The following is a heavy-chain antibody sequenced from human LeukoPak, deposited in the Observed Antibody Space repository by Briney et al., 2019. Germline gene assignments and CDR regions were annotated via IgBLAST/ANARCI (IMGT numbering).Heavy chain of an antibody. V-gene: IGHV3-23*01. J-gene: IGHJ4*02. CDR3: AKGYDSSGYGY. CDR1: GFTFSSYA. Sequence: GSLRLSCAASGFTFSSYAMHWVRQAPGKGLEWVSAISGSGGSTYYADSVKGRFTISRDNSKNTLYLQMNSLRAEDTAVYYCAKGYDSSGYGYWGQGTLVTVSS. CDR2: ISGSGGST. D-gene: IGHD3-22*01.